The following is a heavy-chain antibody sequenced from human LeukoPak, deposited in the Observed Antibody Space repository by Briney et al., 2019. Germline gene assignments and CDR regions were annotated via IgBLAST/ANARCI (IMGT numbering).Heavy chain of an antibody. CDR1: GGSFSGYY. J-gene: IGHJ4*02. D-gene: IGHD3-22*01. CDR2: INHSGST. Sequence: SETLSLICAIYGGSFSGYYWSWIRQPPGKGLEWIGEINHSGSTNYNPSLKSRVTISVDTSKNQFSLKLSSVTAADTAVYYCARGLCGYYAYYFDYWGQGTLVTVSS. V-gene: IGHV4-34*01. CDR3: ARGLCGYYAYYFDY.